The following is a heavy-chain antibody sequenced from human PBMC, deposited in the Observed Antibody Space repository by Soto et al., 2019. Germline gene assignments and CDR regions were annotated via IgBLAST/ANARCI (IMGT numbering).Heavy chain of an antibody. V-gene: IGHV1-24*01. J-gene: IGHJ3*02. Sequence: GASLKVSCKVSGYTITELSMHWVRQAPGKGLEWMGGFDPEDGETIYAQKFQGRVTMTEDTSTDTAYMELSSLRSEDTAVYYCATTKDCSGGSCYLGGAFDIWGQGTMVTVSS. CDR1: GYTITELS. CDR2: FDPEDGET. CDR3: ATTKDCSGGSCYLGGAFDI. D-gene: IGHD2-15*01.